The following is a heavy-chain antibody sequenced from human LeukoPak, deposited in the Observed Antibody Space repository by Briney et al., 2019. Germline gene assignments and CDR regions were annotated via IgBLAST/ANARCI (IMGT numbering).Heavy chain of an antibody. CDR1: GGTFSSYA. J-gene: IGHJ4*02. CDR3: ARAPLYAPFDY. CDR2: IIPIFGTA. V-gene: IGHV1-69*13. D-gene: IGHD2-8*01. Sequence: GASVQVSCQASGGTFSSYAISWVRQAPGQGLEWMGGIIPIFGTANYAQKFQGRVTITADESTSTAYMELSSLRSEDTAVYYCARAPLYAPFDYWGQGTLVTVSS.